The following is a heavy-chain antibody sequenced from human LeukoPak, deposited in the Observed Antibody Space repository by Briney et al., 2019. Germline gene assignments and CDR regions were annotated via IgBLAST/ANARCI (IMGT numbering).Heavy chain of an antibody. D-gene: IGHD3-9*01. CDR3: ARGYFDWFSFYYYYMDV. V-gene: IGHV3-48*04. CDR1: GFTFSRYG. CDR2: ISITTSSTI. J-gene: IGHJ6*03. Sequence: PGGSLRLSCVASGFTFSRYGMNWVRQAPGKGLEWVSYISITTSSTIYYADSLKGRFTISRDDAKNSLYLQMNSLRAEDTAVYYCARGYFDWFSFYYYYMDVWGKGTTVTVSS.